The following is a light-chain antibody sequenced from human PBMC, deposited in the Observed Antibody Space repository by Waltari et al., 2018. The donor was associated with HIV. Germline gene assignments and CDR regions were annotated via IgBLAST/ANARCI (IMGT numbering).Light chain of an antibody. CDR1: RSNVGSDDL. Sequence: QSALTQPAPVSGSPGQSITISCTGTRSNVGSDDLVAWYQQHPGEAPKLIIYEVTKRPSGVSNRFSGSKSGNTASLTISGLQAEDEADYYCCSCPRSGIRYVFGTGTKVTVL. V-gene: IGLV2-23*02. CDR2: EVT. CDR3: CSCPRSGIRYV. J-gene: IGLJ1*01.